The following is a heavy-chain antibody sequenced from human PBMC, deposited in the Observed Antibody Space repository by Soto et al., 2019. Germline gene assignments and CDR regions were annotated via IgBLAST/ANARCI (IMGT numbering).Heavy chain of an antibody. CDR3: GREEVSGPMDY. Sequence: GSHRLSSSAFGGPFRTSPRHWVRQAPGKGLEYVSAISPTGGTTYYADSLKGRFTTSRDNSKSTLYLHMSSLRTEDTAVYYCGREEVSGPMDYWGQGPLVSVS. CDR1: GGPFRTSP. J-gene: IGHJ4*02. CDR2: ISPTGGTT. V-gene: IGHV3-64D*06.